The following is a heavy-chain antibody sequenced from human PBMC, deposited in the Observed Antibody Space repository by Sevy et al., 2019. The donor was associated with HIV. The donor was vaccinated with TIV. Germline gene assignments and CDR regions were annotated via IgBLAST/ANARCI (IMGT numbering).Heavy chain of an antibody. CDR3: ARQRDAFGSGASRFYYMDI. D-gene: IGHD3-10*01. CDR2: LYFSGTT. V-gene: IGHV4-39*01. J-gene: IGHJ6*03. Sequence: SETLSLSCTVSGGSIVSSSFYWGWIRQPPGKGLQWLGSLYFSGTTYYNPSLKSRLSISVDTSKNQFSLRLTSVTAADTALYYCARQRDAFGSGASRFYYMDIWGKGTTVTVSS. CDR1: GGSIVSSSFY.